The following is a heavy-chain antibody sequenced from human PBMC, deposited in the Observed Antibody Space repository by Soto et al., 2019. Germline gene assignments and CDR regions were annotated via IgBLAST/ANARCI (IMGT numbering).Heavy chain of an antibody. Sequence: PGGSLRLSCAASGFTFSSYAMSWVRQAPGKGLEWVSAISGSGGSTYYADSVKGRFTISRDNSENTLYLQMNSLRAEDTAVYYCAVPYGDYNRRWFDLWGQGTRVTVSS. D-gene: IGHD4-17*01. CDR3: AVPYGDYNRRWFDL. V-gene: IGHV3-23*01. J-gene: IGHJ5*02. CDR1: GFTFSSYA. CDR2: ISGSGGST.